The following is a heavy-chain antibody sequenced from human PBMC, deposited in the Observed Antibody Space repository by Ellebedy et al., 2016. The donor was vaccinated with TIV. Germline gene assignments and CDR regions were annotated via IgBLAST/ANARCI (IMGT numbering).Heavy chain of an antibody. CDR1: GFTFSSYS. CDR3: ARVEKNYDILTGYSIGGLWNFDY. V-gene: IGHV3-48*04. J-gene: IGHJ4*02. D-gene: IGHD3-9*01. Sequence: GGSLRLSCAASGFTFSSYSMNWVRQAPGKGLEWVSYISSSRSTIYYADSVKGRFTISRDNAENSLYLQMNSLRAEDTAVYYCARVEKNYDILTGYSIGGLWNFDYWGQGTLVTVSS. CDR2: ISSSRSTI.